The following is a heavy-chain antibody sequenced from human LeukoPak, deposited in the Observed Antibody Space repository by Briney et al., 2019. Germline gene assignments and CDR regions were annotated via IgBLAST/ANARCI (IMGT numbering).Heavy chain of an antibody. D-gene: IGHD4-17*01. Sequence: GGSLRLSCAASGFTFSSYAMSWVRQAPGKGLEWVSAISGSGGSTYYADSVKGRFTISRDNSKNTLYLQMNSLRAEDTAVYYCARDGAEDYGPDGAFDYWGQGTLVTVSS. CDR3: ARDGAEDYGPDGAFDY. J-gene: IGHJ4*02. CDR2: ISGSGGST. CDR1: GFTFSSYA. V-gene: IGHV3-23*01.